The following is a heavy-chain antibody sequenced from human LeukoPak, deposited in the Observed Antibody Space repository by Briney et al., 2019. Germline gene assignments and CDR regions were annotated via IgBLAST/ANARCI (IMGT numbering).Heavy chain of an antibody. J-gene: IGHJ4*02. D-gene: IGHD1-26*01. Sequence: SETLSLTCTVSGGSISSSSYYWGWIRQPPGKGLEWIGSIYYSGSTYYNPSLKSRVTISVDTSKNQFSLKLSSVTAADTAVYYCARGSYLHFDYWGQGTLVTVSS. CDR2: IYYSGST. V-gene: IGHV4-39*07. CDR1: GGSISSSSYY. CDR3: ARGSYLHFDY.